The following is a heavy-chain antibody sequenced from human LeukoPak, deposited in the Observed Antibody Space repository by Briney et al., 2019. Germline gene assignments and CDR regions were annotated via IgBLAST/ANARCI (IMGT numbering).Heavy chain of an antibody. Sequence: SQTLSLTCTVSGGSVSSGSYYWSWIRQPPGKGLEWIGYIYYSGSTNYNPSLKSRVTISVDTSKNQFSLKLSSVTAADTAVYYCAGEITMIEYWGQGTLVTVSS. CDR1: GGSVSSGSYY. V-gene: IGHV4-61*01. CDR2: IYYSGST. J-gene: IGHJ4*02. D-gene: IGHD3-22*01. CDR3: AGEITMIEY.